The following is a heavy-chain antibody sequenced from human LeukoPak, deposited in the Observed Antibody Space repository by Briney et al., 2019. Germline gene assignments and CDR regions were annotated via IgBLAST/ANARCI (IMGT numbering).Heavy chain of an antibody. CDR2: IYTSGST. Sequence: SETLSLTCTVSGGSISSYYWSWIRQPAGKGLEWIGRIYTSGSTNYNPSLKSRVTMSVDTSKNQFSLKLSSVTAADTAVYYCARSNGGGSKRFYYYYMDVWGKGTTVTVSS. D-gene: IGHD2-8*01. J-gene: IGHJ6*03. CDR1: GGSISSYY. V-gene: IGHV4-4*07. CDR3: ARSNGGGSKRFYYYYMDV.